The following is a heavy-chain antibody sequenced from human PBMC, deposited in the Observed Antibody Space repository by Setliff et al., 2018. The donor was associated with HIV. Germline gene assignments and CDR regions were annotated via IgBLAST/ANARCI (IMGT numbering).Heavy chain of an antibody. Sequence: GGSLRLSCATSGLTFSNCGMHWVRQAPGKGLEWVASIRSDGSNKYYADSVTGRFTISRDDSKNTLYLQMNSLRAEDTAVYYCTTQLLWFGERFGELSEIDYWGQGTLVTVSS. J-gene: IGHJ4*02. CDR3: TTQLLWFGERFGELSEIDY. D-gene: IGHD3-10*01. CDR2: IRSDGSNK. CDR1: GLTFSNCG. V-gene: IGHV3-30*02.